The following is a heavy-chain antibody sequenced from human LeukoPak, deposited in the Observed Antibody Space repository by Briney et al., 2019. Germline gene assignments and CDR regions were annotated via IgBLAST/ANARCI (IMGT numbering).Heavy chain of an antibody. CDR1: GFNFGNYA. V-gene: IGHV3-30-3*01. CDR2: IPSGGFYE. Sequence: GGSLRLSCAASGFNFGNYAMHWARQAPGKGLEWVSLIPSGGFYEYYADSVKGRFTISRDDSGNTLYLQLNSLRPEDTAVYYCARDSTYYYESGSSGPHYFDNWGQGTLVTVSS. J-gene: IGHJ4*02. D-gene: IGHD3-10*01. CDR3: ARDSTYYYESGSSGPHYFDN.